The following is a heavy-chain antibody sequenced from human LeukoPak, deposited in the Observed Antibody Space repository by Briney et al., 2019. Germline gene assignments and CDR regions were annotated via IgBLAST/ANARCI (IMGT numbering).Heavy chain of an antibody. V-gene: IGHV3-66*02. J-gene: IGHJ3*02. Sequence: GGSLRLSCAASGFTFSTYAVNWVRQAPGKGLEWVSVIYSGGSTYYADSVKGRFTISRDNSKNTLYLQMNSLRDEDTAVYYCARDRGDAFDIWGQGTMVTVSS. CDR3: ARDRGDAFDI. CDR1: GFTFSTYA. CDR2: IYSGGST.